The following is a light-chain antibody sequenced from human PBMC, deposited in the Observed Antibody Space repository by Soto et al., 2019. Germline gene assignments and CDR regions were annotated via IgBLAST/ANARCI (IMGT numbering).Light chain of an antibody. CDR2: GAS. CDR3: QQTSASPRT. V-gene: IGKV1-12*01. CDR1: RDISTS. J-gene: IGKJ1*01. Sequence: DIQMTQSPSSISASVGDRVPIPCRASRDISTSLAWYQQTPGKAPKLLLRGASSLHRGVPSRFSGGGAGTEFTLTISSLQPEDFATAECQQTSASPRTFGQGTKVDIK.